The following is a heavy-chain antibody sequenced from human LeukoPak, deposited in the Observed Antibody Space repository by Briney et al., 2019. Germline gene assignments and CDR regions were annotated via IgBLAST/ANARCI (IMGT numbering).Heavy chain of an antibody. CDR2: IYYSGST. D-gene: IGHD5-24*01. V-gene: IGHV4-59*01. CDR1: GGSSSSSY. CDR3: ARELGDGQYHFDY. J-gene: IGHJ4*02. Sequence: SETLSLTCTVSGGSSSSSYWSWLRQPPGKGLEWIGYIYYSGSTNYNPSLKSRVTISVDTSKNQFSLKLSSVTAADTAVYYCARELGDGQYHFDYWGQGTLVTVSP.